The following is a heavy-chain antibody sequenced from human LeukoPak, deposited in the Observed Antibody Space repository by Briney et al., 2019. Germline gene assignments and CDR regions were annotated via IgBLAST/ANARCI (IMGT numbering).Heavy chain of an antibody. CDR3: ARGPYMGARALNYYYYMDV. Sequence: SETLSLTCTVSGGSISSYYWSWIRQPAGKGLEWIGRIYTSGSTNYNPSLKSRVTMSVDTSKNQFSLKLSSVTAADTAVYYCARGPYMGARALNYYYYMDVWGKGITVTVSS. CDR2: IYTSGST. J-gene: IGHJ6*03. D-gene: IGHD1-26*01. CDR1: GGSISSYY. V-gene: IGHV4-4*07.